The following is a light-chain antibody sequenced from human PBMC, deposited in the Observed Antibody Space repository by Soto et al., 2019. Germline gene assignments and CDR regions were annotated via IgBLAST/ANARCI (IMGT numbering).Light chain of an antibody. CDR3: QQYGSSPLFT. CDR2: GAS. V-gene: IGKV3-20*01. Sequence: EIVLTQSPGTLSLSPEERATLSCRASQSVSSSYLAWYQQKPGQAPRHLIYGASSRATGIPDRFSGSGSGTYFTRTISRLESEDFRVYYCQQYGSSPLFTCGPGTKGDIK. J-gene: IGKJ3*01. CDR1: QSVSSSY.